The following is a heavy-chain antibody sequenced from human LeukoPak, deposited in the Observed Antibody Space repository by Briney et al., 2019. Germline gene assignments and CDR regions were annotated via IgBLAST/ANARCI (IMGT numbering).Heavy chain of an antibody. CDR2: VSHDGTKK. V-gene: IGHV3-30-3*01. D-gene: IGHD1-26*01. Sequence: GGSLRLSCTASGFTFVTYAMHWVRRAPGKGLEWVAVVSHDGTKKYYADSVKGRFSISRDNSKKTLHLQMNSLRAEDTAVYYCVRVGSGSYRKGYFDYWGQGTLVTVSA. CDR1: GFTFVTYA. CDR3: VRVGSGSYRKGYFDY. J-gene: IGHJ4*02.